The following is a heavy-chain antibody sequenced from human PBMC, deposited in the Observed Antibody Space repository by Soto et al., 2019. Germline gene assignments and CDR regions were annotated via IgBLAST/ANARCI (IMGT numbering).Heavy chain of an antibody. CDR1: GFTFSSYW. J-gene: IGHJ5*02. Sequence: GSLRLSCAASGFTFSSYWIHWVRQAPGKGLVWVSRINSDGSSTSYADSVKGRFTISRDNAKNTLYLQMNSLRAEDTAVYYCARDRYSSSWYWFDPWGQGTLVTVSS. V-gene: IGHV3-74*01. D-gene: IGHD6-13*01. CDR2: INSDGSST. CDR3: ARDRYSSSWYWFDP.